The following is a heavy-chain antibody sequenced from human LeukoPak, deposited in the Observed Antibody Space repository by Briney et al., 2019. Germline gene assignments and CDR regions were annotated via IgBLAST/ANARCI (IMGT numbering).Heavy chain of an antibody. CDR2: IRYDGSNK. J-gene: IGHJ4*02. D-gene: IGHD6-13*01. CDR1: GFTFRRYA. V-gene: IGHV3-30*02. CDR3: ARGASSSWYEAYFDY. Sequence: GSLRLSCAASGFTFRRYAMHWVRQAPGKGLEWVAFIRYDGSNKYYADSVKGRFTISRDNAKNSLYLQMNSLRAEDTAVYYCARGASSSWYEAYFDYWGQGTLVTVSS.